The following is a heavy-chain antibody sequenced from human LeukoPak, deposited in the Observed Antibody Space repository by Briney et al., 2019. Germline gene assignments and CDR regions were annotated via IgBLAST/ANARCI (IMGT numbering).Heavy chain of an antibody. Sequence: GGSLRLSCAASGFTFSSYKMSWVRQAPGKGLEWVAHMTGDVSPRSYVDSVRGRFTISRDNAQNSVYLQMNSLRVEDTAVYYCVRDHDWSFDLWGQGALVTVSS. D-gene: IGHD1-1*01. CDR1: GFTFSSYK. J-gene: IGHJ4*02. CDR3: VRDHDWSFDL. CDR2: MTGDVSPR. V-gene: IGHV3-7*01.